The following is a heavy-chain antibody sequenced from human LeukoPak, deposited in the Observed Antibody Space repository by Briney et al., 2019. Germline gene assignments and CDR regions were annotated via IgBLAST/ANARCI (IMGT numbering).Heavy chain of an antibody. CDR3: TRGDIVVVVGAFDI. D-gene: IGHD2-15*01. CDR2: IRSKAYGGTT. CDR1: GFTLGGYA. V-gene: IGHV3-49*03. J-gene: IGHJ3*02. Sequence: GGSLRLSCTASGFTLGGYAMSWFRQAPGKRLEWVGFIRSKAYGGTTEYATSVKGRFTISRDDSKSIAYLQMNSLKTEDTAVYYCTRGDIVVVVGAFDIWSQGTMVTVSS.